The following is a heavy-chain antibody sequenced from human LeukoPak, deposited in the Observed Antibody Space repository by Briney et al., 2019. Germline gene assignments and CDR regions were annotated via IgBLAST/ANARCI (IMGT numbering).Heavy chain of an antibody. D-gene: IGHD1-26*01. V-gene: IGHV1-69*13. CDR3: ARGYPHDAFDI. CDR2: IIPIFGTA. Sequence: SVKVSCKASGGTFISYAISWVRQAPGQGLEWMGGIIPIFGTANYAQKFQGRITITADESTSTAYMELSSLRSEDTAVYYCARGYPHDAFDIWGQGTMVTVSS. CDR1: GGTFISYA. J-gene: IGHJ3*02.